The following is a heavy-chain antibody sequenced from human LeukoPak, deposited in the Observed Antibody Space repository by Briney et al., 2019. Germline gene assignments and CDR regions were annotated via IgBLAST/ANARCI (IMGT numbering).Heavy chain of an antibody. V-gene: IGHV3-23*01. CDR1: GFTFSNNA. D-gene: IGHD3-22*01. J-gene: IGHJ4*02. Sequence: GGSLRLSCAASGFTFSNNAMNWVRQAPGKGLEWVSAISGSGANTDYADSVKGRFTISRDKSKNTLYLQMNILRAEDTAVYYCVRGRGPYYYDTSGNYYVGFDYWGQGTLVTVSS. CDR2: ISGSGANT. CDR3: VRGRGPYYYDTSGNYYVGFDY.